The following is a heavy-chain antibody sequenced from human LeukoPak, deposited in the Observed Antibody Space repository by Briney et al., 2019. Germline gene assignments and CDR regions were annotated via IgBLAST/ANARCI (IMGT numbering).Heavy chain of an antibody. CDR2: FDPEDGET. CDR1: GYTLTELS. D-gene: IGHD6-13*01. Sequence: GASVKVSCKVSGYTLTELSMHWVRQAPGKGLEWMGDFDPEDGETIYAQKLQGRVTMTTDTSTSTAYMELRSLRSDDTAVYYCARVWVRTGNLAAADFDYWGQGTLVTVSS. V-gene: IGHV1-24*01. J-gene: IGHJ4*02. CDR3: ARVWVRTGNLAAADFDY.